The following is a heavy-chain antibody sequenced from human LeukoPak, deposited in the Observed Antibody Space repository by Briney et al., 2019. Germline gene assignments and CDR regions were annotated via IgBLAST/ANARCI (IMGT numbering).Heavy chain of an antibody. Sequence: GASVKVSCKASGYTFTGYYMHWVRQAPGQGLEWMGWINPNSDGTNYAQKFQGRVTMTRDTSLSTAYMELSRLRSDDTAVYYCASGVAYSGSFGAFDMWGQGTMVTVSS. V-gene: IGHV1-2*02. D-gene: IGHD1-26*01. CDR3: ASGVAYSGSFGAFDM. J-gene: IGHJ3*02. CDR2: INPNSDGT. CDR1: GYTFTGYY.